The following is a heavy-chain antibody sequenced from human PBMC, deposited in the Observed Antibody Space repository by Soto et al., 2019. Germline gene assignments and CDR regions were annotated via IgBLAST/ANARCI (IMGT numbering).Heavy chain of an antibody. J-gene: IGHJ4*02. CDR3: ARDLYGSPFDY. Sequence: AMQSLNWAVSHLSISRRDWWSCVRQPPGKGLEWIGEIYHSGSTNYNPSLKSRVTISVDKSKNQFSLKLSSVTAADTAVYYCARDLYGSPFDYWGQGT. CDR1: HLSISRRDW. CDR2: IYHSGST. V-gene: IGHV4-4*02. D-gene: IGHD3-16*01.